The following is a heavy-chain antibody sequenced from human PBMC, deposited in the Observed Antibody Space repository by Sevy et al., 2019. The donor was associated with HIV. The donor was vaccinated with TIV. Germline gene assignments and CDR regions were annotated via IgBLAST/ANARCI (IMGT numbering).Heavy chain of an antibody. J-gene: IGHJ6*02. CDR3: ARLRIYYYYGMDV. V-gene: IGHV4-30-4*08. D-gene: IGHD4-17*01. Sequence: SETLSLTCTVSGGSISTSDSYWSWIRQPPGKGLEWIGYIHHSGGTYYNPFLKSRVAMSIDTSKNQFSLKLSSVTAADTAVYYCARLRIYYYYGMDVWGQGTTVTVSS. CDR2: IHHSGGT. CDR1: GGSISTSDSY.